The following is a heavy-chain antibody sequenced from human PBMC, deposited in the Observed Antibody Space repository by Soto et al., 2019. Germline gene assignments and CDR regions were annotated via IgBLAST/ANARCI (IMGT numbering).Heavy chain of an antibody. D-gene: IGHD6-19*01. CDR3: ARGTGWFFF. J-gene: IGHJ4*02. Sequence: QVQLVESGGGVVHPGRSLRLSCAASGFTFVRSSLHWARQAPGKGLEWVAGISSDGRNEFYADSVKGRFTISRDNSMSKLELQMNRLGSDDTAVYYCARGTGWFFFWGQGTLVTVSS. CDR1: GFTFVRSS. V-gene: IGHV3-30*04. CDR2: ISSDGRNE.